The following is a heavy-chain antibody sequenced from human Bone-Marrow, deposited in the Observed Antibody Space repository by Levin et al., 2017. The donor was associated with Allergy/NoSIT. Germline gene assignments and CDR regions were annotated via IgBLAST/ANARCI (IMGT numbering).Heavy chain of an antibody. D-gene: IGHD2-2*01. Sequence: RASETLSLTCAVYGGSFSGYYWSWIRQPPGKGLEWIGEINHSGSTNYNPSLKSRVTISVDTSKNQFSLKLSSVTAADTAVYYCATRHAQRWDLVVVPAAQTRANWFDPWGQGTLVTVSS. CDR2: INHSGST. CDR3: ATRHAQRWDLVVVPAAQTRANWFDP. CDR1: GGSFSGYY. J-gene: IGHJ5*02. V-gene: IGHV4-34*01.